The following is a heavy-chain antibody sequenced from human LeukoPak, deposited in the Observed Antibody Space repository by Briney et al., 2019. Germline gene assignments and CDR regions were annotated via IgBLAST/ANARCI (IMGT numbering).Heavy chain of an antibody. Sequence: SETLSLTCTVSGGSINNYYWSWIRQPPGKGLEWIGYIYYSGSTNYNPSLKSRVTISVDTSKNQFSLKLSSVTAADTAVYYCARERRSGSYYYFDYWGQGTLVTVSS. CDR2: IYYSGST. J-gene: IGHJ4*02. CDR1: GGSINNYY. D-gene: IGHD3-10*01. V-gene: IGHV4-59*01. CDR3: ARERRSGSYYYFDY.